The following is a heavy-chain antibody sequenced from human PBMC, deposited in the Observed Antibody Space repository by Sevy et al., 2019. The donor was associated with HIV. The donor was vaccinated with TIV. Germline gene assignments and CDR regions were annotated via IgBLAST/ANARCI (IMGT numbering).Heavy chain of an antibody. J-gene: IGHJ4*02. CDR2: IQYDGSNK. D-gene: IGHD2-21*01. V-gene: IGHV3-30*02. Sequence: GGSLRLSCPASGFSFSSYGMHWVRQAPGKGLEWMSYIQYDGSNKEYADSVKGRFTISRDNSKNTLYLQMNSLRVDDTAVFYCVKEGGGEGVDHWGQGTLVTVSS. CDR1: GFSFSSYG. CDR3: VKEGGGEGVDH.